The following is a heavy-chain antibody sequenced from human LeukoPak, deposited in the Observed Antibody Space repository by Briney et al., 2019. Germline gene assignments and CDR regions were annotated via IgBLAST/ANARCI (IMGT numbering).Heavy chain of an antibody. Sequence: GGSLRLSCAASGFTFSTYAMSWVRQAPGKGLEWVSSIANNSGSTFYADSVKGRFTISRDNSKHTLYLQLDSLRADDTAVYYCAKKAISRYLYPFVDWGQGTLVTVSS. CDR3: AKKAISRYLYPFVD. V-gene: IGHV3-23*01. J-gene: IGHJ4*02. CDR2: IANNSGST. D-gene: IGHD3-22*01. CDR1: GFTFSTYA.